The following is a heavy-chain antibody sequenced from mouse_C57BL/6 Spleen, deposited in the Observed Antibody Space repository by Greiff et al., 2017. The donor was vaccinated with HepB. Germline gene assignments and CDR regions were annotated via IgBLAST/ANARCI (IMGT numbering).Heavy chain of an antibody. J-gene: IGHJ3*01. CDR2: ISDGGSYT. V-gene: IGHV5-4*03. Sequence: EVKLMESGGGLVKPGGSLKLSCAASGFTFSSYAMSWVRQTPEKRLEWVATISDGGSYTYYPDNVKGRFTISRDNAKNNLYLQMSHLKSEDTAMYYCASYYDYDGAWFAYWGQGTLVTVSA. D-gene: IGHD2-4*01. CDR1: GFTFSSYA. CDR3: ASYYDYDGAWFAY.